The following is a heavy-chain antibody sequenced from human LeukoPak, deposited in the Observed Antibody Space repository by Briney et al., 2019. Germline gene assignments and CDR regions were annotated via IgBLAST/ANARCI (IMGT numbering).Heavy chain of an antibody. CDR3: ARGGRADTAMVTAVDY. J-gene: IGHJ4*02. Sequence: PSETLSLTCAVYGETFIHNFWTWIRQPPGKGLEWIGEINHSGSTNYNPSLKSRVTISVDTSKNQFSLKLSSVTAADTAVYYCARGGRADTAMVTAVDYWGQGTLVTVSS. CDR1: GETFIHNF. V-gene: IGHV4-34*01. CDR2: INHSGST. D-gene: IGHD5-18*01.